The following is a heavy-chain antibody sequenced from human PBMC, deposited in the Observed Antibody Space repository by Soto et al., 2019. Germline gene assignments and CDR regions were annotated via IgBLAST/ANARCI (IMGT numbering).Heavy chain of an antibody. CDR1: GFTVSSNY. CDR3: AGSTIAAAAGRVGMDV. V-gene: IGHV3-53*01. CDR2: IYSGVTT. Sequence: GGSLRLSCAAPGFTVSSNYMSWVRQAPGEGLEWISLIYSGVTTYYADSVKGRFTISRDNSKNTLYLQMNSMRAEDTAVYYCAGSTIAAAAGRVGMDVWGQGTPITVSS. J-gene: IGHJ6*02. D-gene: IGHD6-13*01.